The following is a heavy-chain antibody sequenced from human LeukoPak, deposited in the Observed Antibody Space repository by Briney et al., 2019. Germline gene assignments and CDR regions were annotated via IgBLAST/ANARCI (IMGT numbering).Heavy chain of an antibody. D-gene: IGHD1-26*01. J-gene: IGHJ6*03. V-gene: IGHV4-38-2*02. CDR1: GYSISTGYY. CDR2: FYHGGST. CDR3: ARVDRTWGSYYYYYYMDV. Sequence: PSETLSLTCTVSGYSISTGYYWDWIRQPPGKGLEWIGTFYHGGSTYYNPSLKSRVTISVDTSKNQFSLKLSSVTAADTAVYYCARVDRTWGSYYYYYYMDVWGKGTTVIVSS.